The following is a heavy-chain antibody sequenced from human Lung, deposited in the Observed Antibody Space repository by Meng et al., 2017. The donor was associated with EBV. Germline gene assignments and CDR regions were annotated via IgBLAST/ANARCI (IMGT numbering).Heavy chain of an antibody. J-gene: IGHJ4*02. CDR3: ARASRVLGGFDY. D-gene: IGHD3-16*01. CDR1: GSIFSNCY. V-gene: IGHV1-46*01. Sequence: QVQQVQCGAGVKKAGASVKVSCKASGSIFSNCYMHWVRQDPGRGLEWMGIINTSVGYISHAQKFQGRVTMTRDTSTSTVHMEVSSLRSADTAVYYCARASRVLGGFDYWGQGTLVTVSS. CDR2: INTSVGYI.